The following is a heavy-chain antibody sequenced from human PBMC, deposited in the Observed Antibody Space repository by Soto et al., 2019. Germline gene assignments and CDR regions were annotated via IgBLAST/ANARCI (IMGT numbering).Heavy chain of an antibody. V-gene: IGHV4-59*02. J-gene: IGHJ6*02. CDR2: IYYTGTH. Sequence: PSETLSLTCSVSGGSVSNYYWSWVRQPPGKRLEWIGYIYYTGTHDYNPSLRGRATISVDTSKDQFSLKLSSVTAADTAVYYCARGRRRRDYSYYGRAVGGQGPRFTVS. CDR3: ARGRRRRDYSYYGRAV. CDR1: GGSVSNYY.